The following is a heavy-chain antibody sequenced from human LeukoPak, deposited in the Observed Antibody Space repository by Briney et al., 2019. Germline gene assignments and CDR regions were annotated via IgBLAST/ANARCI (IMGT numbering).Heavy chain of an antibody. J-gene: IGHJ5*02. CDR2: ISSSSSYI. D-gene: IGHD2-2*01. CDR3: APGRGYCSSTSCYSREDWFDP. V-gene: IGHV3-21*01. Sequence: GGSLRLSCAASGFTFSSYSMNWVRQAPGKGLEWVSSISSSSSYIYYADSVKGRFTISRDNAKNSLYLQMNSLRAEDTAVYYCAPGRGYCSSTSCYSREDWFDPWGQGTLVTVSS. CDR1: GFTFSSYS.